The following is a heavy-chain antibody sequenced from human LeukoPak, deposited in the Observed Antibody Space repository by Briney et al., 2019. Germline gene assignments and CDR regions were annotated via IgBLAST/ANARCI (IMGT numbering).Heavy chain of an antibody. J-gene: IGHJ1*01. CDR1: GFTFSNYA. V-gene: IGHV3-23*01. D-gene: IGHD4-17*01. Sequence: GESLKISCAASGFTFSNYALTWVRQAPGRGLEWVSSISGVSTYYADSVKGRFSISRDNYKNTLYLQMSSLRAEDTAVYYCARDPNGNYVGAFDFQRWGQGTLVTVSS. CDR2: ISGVST. CDR3: ARDPNGNYVGAFDFQR.